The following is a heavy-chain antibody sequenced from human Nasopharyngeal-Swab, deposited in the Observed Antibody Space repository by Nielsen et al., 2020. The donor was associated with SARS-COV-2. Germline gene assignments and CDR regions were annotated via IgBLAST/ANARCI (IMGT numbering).Heavy chain of an antibody. CDR3: ARDMAGADSA. CDR2: IDTDGSTT. CDR1: GFTFSRYW. V-gene: IGHV3-74*01. D-gene: IGHD2-21*02. Sequence: GGSLRLSCAASGFTFSRYWMHWVRQVPGKGLVWVSRIDTDGSTTDHADSVKGRFAISRDNAKNTLYLQMNNLRAEDTALYYCARDMAGADSAWGQGTLVTVSS. J-gene: IGHJ5*02.